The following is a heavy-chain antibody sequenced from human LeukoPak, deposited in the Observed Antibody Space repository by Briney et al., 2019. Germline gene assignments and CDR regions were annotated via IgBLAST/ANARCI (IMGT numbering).Heavy chain of an antibody. D-gene: IGHD6-13*01. Sequence: GGSLRLSCAASGFTFSSYAMSWVRQAPGKGLEWVSAITDNGGSTFYADSVRGRFTISRDNSKNTLYLQVSSLSAEDTALYYCVRGRVQPDFWGRGTLVTVSS. CDR1: GFTFSSYA. CDR2: ITDNGGST. V-gene: IGHV3-23*01. CDR3: VRGRVQPDF. J-gene: IGHJ4*02.